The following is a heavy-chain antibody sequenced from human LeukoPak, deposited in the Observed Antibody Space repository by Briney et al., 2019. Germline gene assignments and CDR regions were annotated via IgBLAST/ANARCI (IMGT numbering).Heavy chain of an antibody. Sequence: PGGPLRLPCPASGFTPRSYAMNGVGQAPGRGRDGVSSISRSSSYIYYADSVKGRFTISRDNSKNTLYLQMNSLKTEDTAVYYCTTHCSGGSCYSVFDYWGQGTLVTVSS. J-gene: IGHJ4*02. CDR1: GFTPRSYA. CDR3: TTHCSGGSCYSVFDY. D-gene: IGHD2-15*01. V-gene: IGHV3-21*03. CDR2: ISRSSSYI.